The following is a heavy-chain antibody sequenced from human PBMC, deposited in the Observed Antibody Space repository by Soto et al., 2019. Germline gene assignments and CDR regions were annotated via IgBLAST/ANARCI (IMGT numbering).Heavy chain of an antibody. CDR2: INPNSGGT. J-gene: IGHJ3*02. CDR1: GYTFTGYY. Sequence: ASVKVSCKASGYTFTGYYMHWVRQAPGQGLEWMGWINPNSGGTNYAQKFQGWVTMTRDTSISTAYMELSRLRSDDTAVYYCARGAPIMITFGGVISSFDIWGQGTMVTVSS. V-gene: IGHV1-2*04. CDR3: ARGAPIMITFGGVISSFDI. D-gene: IGHD3-16*01.